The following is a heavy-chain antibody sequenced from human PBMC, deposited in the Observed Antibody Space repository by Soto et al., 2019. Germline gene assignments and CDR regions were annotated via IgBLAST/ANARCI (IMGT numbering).Heavy chain of an antibody. D-gene: IGHD2-21*01. CDR1: GGSLSDYF. CDR2: INHLGSI. V-gene: IGHV4-34*01. Sequence: SATLSVTCVVSGGSLSDYFWSWLRQPPGMALEWIGEINHLGSINYNPSLKSRVTMSVDTSKNQFSLTLNSVTAADTATYYCARGGISHWAYFYYMDVWDRGTTVT. J-gene: IGHJ6*03. CDR3: ARGGISHWAYFYYMDV.